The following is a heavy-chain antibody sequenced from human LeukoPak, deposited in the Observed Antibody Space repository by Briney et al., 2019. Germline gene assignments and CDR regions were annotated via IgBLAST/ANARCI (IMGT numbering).Heavy chain of an antibody. D-gene: IGHD2-2*01. CDR2: ISGSGGST. CDR3: AKDIVVVPAATYFDY. V-gene: IGHV3-23*01. J-gene: IGHJ4*02. Sequence: GGSLRLSCAASGFTFSSYAMSWVRQAPGKGLEWVSAISGSGGSTYYADSVKGLFTISRDNSKNTLYLQMNSLRAEDTAVYYCAKDIVVVPAATYFDYWGQGTLVTVSS. CDR1: GFTFSSYA.